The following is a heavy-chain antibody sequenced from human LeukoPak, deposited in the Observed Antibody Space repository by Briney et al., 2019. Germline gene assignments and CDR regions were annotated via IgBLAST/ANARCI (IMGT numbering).Heavy chain of an antibody. Sequence: LETLSLTCTVSGGSVSSGSHYWSWIRQPPGKRLEWIGYINDSGSTSYNPSLKSRLTISVDTSQNQFSLKLTSVTAADTAVYYCARAVVLYYFDYWGQGTLVTVSS. D-gene: IGHD3-22*01. CDR2: INDSGST. CDR1: GGSVSSGSHY. V-gene: IGHV4-61*01. J-gene: IGHJ4*02. CDR3: ARAVVLYYFDY.